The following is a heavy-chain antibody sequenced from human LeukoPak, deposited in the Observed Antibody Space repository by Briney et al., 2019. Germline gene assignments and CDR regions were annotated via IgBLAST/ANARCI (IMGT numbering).Heavy chain of an antibody. V-gene: IGHV3-7*01. CDR2: IKQDGSEK. D-gene: IGHD3-10*01. CDR1: GFTFSSYW. CDR3: VRGSDTFDY. J-gene: IGHJ4*02. Sequence: GGSLRLSCAASGFTFSSYWMSWVRQAPGKGLEWVANIKQDGSEKYYVDSVKGRFTISRDNAKNSLNLQVNSLRAEDTAVYYCVRGSDTFDYWGQGTLVTVSS.